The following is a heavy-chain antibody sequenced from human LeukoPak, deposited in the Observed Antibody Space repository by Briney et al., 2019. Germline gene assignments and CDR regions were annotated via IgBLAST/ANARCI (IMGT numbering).Heavy chain of an antibody. CDR3: ARDDYGSGSLTY. CDR2: IEQDGSEK. D-gene: IGHD3-10*01. J-gene: IGHJ4*02. V-gene: IGHV3-7*04. Sequence: PGGSLRLSCAASGFTSSNYWMTWVRQAPGKGLEWVANIEQDGSEKYYVDSVKGRFTISRDNAKNSLYLQMNSLRAEDTAVYHCARDDYGSGSLTYWGQGTLVTVSS. CDR1: GFTSSNYW.